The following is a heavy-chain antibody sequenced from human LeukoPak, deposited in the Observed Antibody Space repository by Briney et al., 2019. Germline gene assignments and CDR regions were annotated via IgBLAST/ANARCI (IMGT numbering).Heavy chain of an antibody. CDR1: GFTFSSYW. Sequence: GGSLRLSCAASGFTFSSYWMSWVRQAPGKGLEWVANIKEEGSEKYYVDSVKGRFTLSRDNAKTSLYLQMNSLRAEDTAVYFCARDGKYDYVWGSYRAWDYWGQGTLVTVS. D-gene: IGHD3-16*02. J-gene: IGHJ4*02. CDR2: IKEEGSEK. CDR3: ARDGKYDYVWGSYRAWDY. V-gene: IGHV3-7*01.